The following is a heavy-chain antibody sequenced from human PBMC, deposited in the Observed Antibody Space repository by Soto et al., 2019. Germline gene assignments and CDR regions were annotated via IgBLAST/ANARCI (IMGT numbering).Heavy chain of an antibody. CDR3: TKGRAVVPAAKFYYGMDV. V-gene: IGHV3-23*01. J-gene: IGHJ6*02. CDR1: GFTFSNYA. D-gene: IGHD2-2*01. CDR2: VSASGGTA. Sequence: LRLSCAASGFTFSNYAMSWVRQAPGKGLEWVSAVSASGGTAYYADSVRGRFSVSRDRSKNTLYLQMNSLRADDTAVYYCTKGRAVVPAAKFYYGMDVWGQGTTVTVSS.